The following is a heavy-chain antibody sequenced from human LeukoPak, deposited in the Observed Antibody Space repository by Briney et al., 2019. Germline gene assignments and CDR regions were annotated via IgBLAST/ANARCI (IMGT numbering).Heavy chain of an antibody. CDR2: ISSSGTII. CDR1: ELSFTEYY. D-gene: IGHD2-2*01. Sequence: GGSLRLSCASSELSFTEYYMTWIRQTPGKGLEWLSHISSSGTIIYYADSVKGRFTISRDNAKNSLFLQMNSLRAEDTAVYFCAREGQLLLDGYYAMDVWGQGTTVTVTS. CDR3: AREGQLLLDGYYAMDV. J-gene: IGHJ6*02. V-gene: IGHV3-11*01.